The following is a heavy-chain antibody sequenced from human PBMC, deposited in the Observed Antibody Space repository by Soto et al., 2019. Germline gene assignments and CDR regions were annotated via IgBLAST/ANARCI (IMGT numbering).Heavy chain of an antibody. V-gene: IGHV2-5*02. J-gene: IGHJ6*02. D-gene: IGHD2-21*02. CDR2: IYWDDDK. CDR1: GFSLNTGGLG. CDR3: IHSRCGGDCLRSYSSHYYYGLDV. Sequence: SGPTLVNPTQTLTLTCSVSGFSLNTGGLGVGWIRQPPGKALEWLALIYWDDDKHYSPSPRNRLSISKDTSNNLVVFTMTNMDPVDTATYYCIHSRCGGDCLRSYSSHYYYGLDVWGQGTTVTVSS.